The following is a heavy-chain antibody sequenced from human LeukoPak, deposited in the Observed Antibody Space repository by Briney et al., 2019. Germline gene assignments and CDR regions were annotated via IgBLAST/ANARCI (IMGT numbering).Heavy chain of an antibody. V-gene: IGHV3-23*01. Sequence: GGSLRLSCAASGFTFSSYAMSWVRQAPGKGLEWVSAISGSGGSTYYADSVKGRFTISRDNSKNTLYLQMNSLRAEDTAVYYRAKDDVATGNAFDYWGQGTLVTVSS. J-gene: IGHJ4*02. CDR3: AKDDVATGNAFDY. CDR1: GFTFSSYA. CDR2: ISGSGGST. D-gene: IGHD1-1*01.